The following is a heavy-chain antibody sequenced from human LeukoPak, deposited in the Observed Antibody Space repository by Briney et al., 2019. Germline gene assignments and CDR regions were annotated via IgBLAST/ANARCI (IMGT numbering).Heavy chain of an antibody. Sequence: GASVKVSCKASEYTFTKYSIHWVRQAPGQGLEWMGMINPSDGATTYAQRFQGRVTMTRDMSTTTVYMDLRSLRSEDTAVYYCARDALRITMVRGVIQESAPFDYWGQGTLVTVSS. J-gene: IGHJ4*02. V-gene: IGHV1-46*01. CDR1: EYTFTKYS. CDR2: INPSDGAT. D-gene: IGHD3-10*01. CDR3: ARDALRITMVRGVIQESAPFDY.